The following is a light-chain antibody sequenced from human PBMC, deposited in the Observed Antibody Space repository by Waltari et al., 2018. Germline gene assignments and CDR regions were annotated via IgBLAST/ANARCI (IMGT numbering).Light chain of an antibody. V-gene: IGLV1-40*01. CDR2: DYS. Sequence: SVLTQPPSVSGAPGQSVTLSCTGSSSNIGAGYDVHWYQQFPGTAPKLLIFDYSRRPSGVPGRFSGSWSGASASLAITGLQTEDEADYYCQSYDNSLGAWVFGGGTTLTVL. CDR1: SSNIGAGYD. CDR3: QSYDNSLGAWV. J-gene: IGLJ3*02.